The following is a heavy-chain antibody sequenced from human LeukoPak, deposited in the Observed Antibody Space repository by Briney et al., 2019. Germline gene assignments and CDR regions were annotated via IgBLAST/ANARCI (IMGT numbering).Heavy chain of an antibody. CDR3: ARDSGDSDY. CDR1: GGSISSGSYY. CDR2: IYTSGST. Sequence: SQTLSLTCTVSGGSISSGSYYWSWIRQPAGKGLEWIGRIYTSGSTNYNPSLKSRVTISVDTSKNQFSLKLSSVTAADTAVYYCARDSGDSDYWGQGTLVTVSS. V-gene: IGHV4-61*02. D-gene: IGHD4-17*01. J-gene: IGHJ4*02.